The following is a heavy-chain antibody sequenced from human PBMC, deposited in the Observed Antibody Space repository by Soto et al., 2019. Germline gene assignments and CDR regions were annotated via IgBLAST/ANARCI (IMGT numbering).Heavy chain of an antibody. D-gene: IGHD3-10*01. CDR1: GWSFSGYY. CDR2: INHSGST. J-gene: IGHJ6*02. V-gene: IGHV4-34*01. CDR3: ARAWYYGSGSYYRYYYYGMDV. Sequence: SETLSLTCAVYGWSFSGYYWSWIRAPPRKGLEWIGEINHSGSTNYNPSLKSRVTISVDTSKNQFSLKLSSVTAADTAVYYCARAWYYGSGSYYRYYYYGMDVWGQGTTVT.